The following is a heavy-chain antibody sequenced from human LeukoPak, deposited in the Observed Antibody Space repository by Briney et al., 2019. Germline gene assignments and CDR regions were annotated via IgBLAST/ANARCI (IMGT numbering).Heavy chain of an antibody. CDR1: GFTFSNYW. CDR2: IKEDGSEK. CDR3: ARDFHGSGSQN. D-gene: IGHD3-10*01. Sequence: GGSLRLSCVASGFTFSNYWMSWVRQAPGKGLECVANIKEDGSEKYYVDSVKGRFTISRDNAKNSLYLQMNSLRAEDTAVYYCARDFHGSGSQNWGQGTLVTVSS. J-gene: IGHJ4*02. V-gene: IGHV3-7*01.